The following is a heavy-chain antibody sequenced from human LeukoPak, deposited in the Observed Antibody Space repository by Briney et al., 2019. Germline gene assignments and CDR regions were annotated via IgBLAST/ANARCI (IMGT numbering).Heavy chain of an antibody. Sequence: GGSPRLSCAASGFTFSSYGMHWVRQAPGKGLEWAAVIWYDGSNKYYADSVKGRFTISRDNSKNTLYLQMNSLRAEDTAVYYCARGFEDTYFDYWGQGTLVTVSS. V-gene: IGHV3-33*01. CDR1: GFTFSSYG. CDR3: ARGFEDTYFDY. J-gene: IGHJ4*02. CDR2: IWYDGSNK. D-gene: IGHD3-9*01.